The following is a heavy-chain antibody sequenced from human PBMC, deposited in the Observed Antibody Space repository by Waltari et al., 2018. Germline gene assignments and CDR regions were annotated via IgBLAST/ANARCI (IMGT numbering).Heavy chain of an antibody. V-gene: IGHV3-48*03. CDR2: ISSSGSTI. Sequence: EVQLVESGGGLVQPGGSLRLSCAASGFTFSSYEMNWVRRAPGKGREWVSYISSSGSTIYYADAVKGRFTISRDNAKNSLYLQMNSLRAEDTAVYYCAWAGDYYYYGMDVWGQGTTVTVSS. CDR3: AWAGDYYYYGMDV. CDR1: GFTFSSYE. J-gene: IGHJ6*02.